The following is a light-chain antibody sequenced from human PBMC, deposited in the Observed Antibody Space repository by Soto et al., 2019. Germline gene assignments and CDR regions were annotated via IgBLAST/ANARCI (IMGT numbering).Light chain of an antibody. CDR1: QSVRTY. J-gene: IGKJ1*01. V-gene: IGKV3D-15*01. CDR2: DAS. CDR3: QQYNNWPRWA. Sequence: EIVLTQSPVTLSLSPGERATLSCRASQSVRTYLAWYQVKPGQAPRLLIYDASRRASGVPARFSGSGSGTEFTLTISSLQSEDFAVYFCQQYNNWPRWAFGQGTKVEIK.